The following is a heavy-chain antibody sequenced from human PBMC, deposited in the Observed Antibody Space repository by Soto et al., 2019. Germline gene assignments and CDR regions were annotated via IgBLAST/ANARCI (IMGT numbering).Heavy chain of an antibody. CDR3: ARVEKSSSWYLEYFDL. D-gene: IGHD6-13*01. CDR2: ISAYNGNT. CDR1: GYTFTSYG. Sequence: ASVKVSCKASGYTFTSYGISWVRQAPGQGLEWMGWISAYNGNTNYAQKLQGRVTMTTDTSTSTAYMELRSLRSDDTAVYYCARVEKSSSWYLEYFDLWGRGTLVTVSS. V-gene: IGHV1-18*01. J-gene: IGHJ2*01.